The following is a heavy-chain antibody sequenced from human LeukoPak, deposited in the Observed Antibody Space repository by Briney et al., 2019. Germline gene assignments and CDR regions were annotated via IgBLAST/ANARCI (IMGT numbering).Heavy chain of an antibody. J-gene: IGHJ4*02. V-gene: IGHV3-7*01. Sequence: PGGSLRLSCAASGFTFSSYWMNWVRQAPGKGLEWVAKIKQDGSEKSYVDSVKGRFTISRDNAKNSLYLQMNSLRVEDTAVYYCARDRATMADFDYWGQGTLVTVSS. D-gene: IGHD3-10*01. CDR3: ARDRATMADFDY. CDR1: GFTFSSYW. CDR2: IKQDGSEK.